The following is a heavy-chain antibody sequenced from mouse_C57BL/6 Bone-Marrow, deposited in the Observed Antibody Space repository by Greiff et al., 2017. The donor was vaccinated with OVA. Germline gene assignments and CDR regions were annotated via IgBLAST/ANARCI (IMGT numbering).Heavy chain of an antibody. CDR3: ARSGYRYFDV. V-gene: IGHV1-54*01. J-gene: IGHJ1*03. CDR2: INPGSGGT. CDR1: GYAFTNYL. Sequence: QVQLQQSGAELVRPGTSVKVSCKASGYAFTNYLIEWVKQRPGQGLEWIGVINPGSGGTNYNEKFKGKATLTADKSSSTAYMQLSSLTSEDSAVDFCARSGYRYFDVWGTGTTVTVSS.